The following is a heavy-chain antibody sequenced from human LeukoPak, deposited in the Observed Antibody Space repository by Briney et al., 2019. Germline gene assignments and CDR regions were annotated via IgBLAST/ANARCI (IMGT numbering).Heavy chain of an antibody. V-gene: IGHV1-18*01. D-gene: IGHD3-22*01. CDR1: GCTFTSYG. Sequence: ASVKVSCKASGCTFTSYGISWVRQAPGQGLEWMGWISAYNGNTNYAQKLQGRVTMTTDTSTSTAYMELRSLRSDDTAVYYCARKVMYYYDSSGYLIGEDYWGQGTLVTISS. CDR2: ISAYNGNT. J-gene: IGHJ4*02. CDR3: ARKVMYYYDSSGYLIGEDY.